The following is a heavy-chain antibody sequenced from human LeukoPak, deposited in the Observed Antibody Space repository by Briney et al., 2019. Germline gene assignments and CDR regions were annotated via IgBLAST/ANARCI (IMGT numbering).Heavy chain of an antibody. CDR2: INHSGST. Sequence: SETLSLTCAVYGGSFSGYYWRWIRQPPGKGLEWIGEINHSGSTNYNPSLKSRVTISVDTSKNQFSLKLSSVTAADTAVYYCARGRDILTGYRYFDYWGQGTLVTVSS. D-gene: IGHD3-9*01. J-gene: IGHJ4*02. CDR1: GGSFSGYY. V-gene: IGHV4-34*01. CDR3: ARGRDILTGYRYFDY.